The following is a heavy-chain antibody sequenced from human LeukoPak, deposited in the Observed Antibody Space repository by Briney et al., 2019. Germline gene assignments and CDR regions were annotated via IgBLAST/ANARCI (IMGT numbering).Heavy chain of an antibody. J-gene: IGHJ4*02. V-gene: IGHV3-73*01. CDR2: IRSKADTYAT. Sequence: GGSLRLSCAASGFTFSDSAIHWVRQATGKGLEWVGRIRSKADTYATTYAASLKSRFTISRDDSRNRAYLQMSSLRTEDTAVYYCTREYSSGWPFDFWGQGTLVTVSS. CDR3: TREYSSGWPFDF. CDR1: GFTFSDSA. D-gene: IGHD6-19*01.